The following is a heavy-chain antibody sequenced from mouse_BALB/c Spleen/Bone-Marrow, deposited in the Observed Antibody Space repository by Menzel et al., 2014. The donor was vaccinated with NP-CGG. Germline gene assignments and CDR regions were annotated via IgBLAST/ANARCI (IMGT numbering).Heavy chain of an antibody. J-gene: IGHJ2*01. Sequence: EVKLLESGGGLVQPGGSLKLSCAASGFDFSRYWMSWVRQAPGKGLEWIGEINPDSSTINYTPSLKDKFILSRDNAKNTLCLQMSKVRSEDTALYYCARGGYGSSYYFDYWGQGSTLTVSS. V-gene: IGHV4-1*02. CDR1: GFDFSRYW. CDR3: ARGGYGSSYYFDY. CDR2: INPDSSTI. D-gene: IGHD1-1*01.